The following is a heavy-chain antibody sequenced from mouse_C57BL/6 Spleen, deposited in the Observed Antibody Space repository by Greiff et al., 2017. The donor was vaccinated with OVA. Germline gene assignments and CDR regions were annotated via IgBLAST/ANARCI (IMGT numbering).Heavy chain of an antibody. J-gene: IGHJ2*01. CDR1: GYTFTDYY. CDR3: ASWGVYDYAYYFDY. V-gene: IGHV1-19*01. Sequence: EVQGVESGPVLVKPGASVKMSCKASGYTFTDYYMNWVKQSHGKSLEWIGVINPYNGGTSYNQKFKGKATLTVDKSSSTAYMELNSLTSEDSAVYYCASWGVYDYAYYFDYWGQGTTLTVSS. D-gene: IGHD2-4*01. CDR2: INPYNGGT.